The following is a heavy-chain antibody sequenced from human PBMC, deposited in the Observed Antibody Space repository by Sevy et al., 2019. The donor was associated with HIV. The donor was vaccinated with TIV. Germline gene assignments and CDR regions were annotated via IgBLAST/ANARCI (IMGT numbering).Heavy chain of an antibody. CDR3: ARVDCGSITCQGRDPFDI. CDR1: TVIFSDHW. Sequence: GGSLRLSCAASTVIFSDHWMTWVRQALGKGLEWVASINQDGSDRHYVDSVKGRFTISRDNARQSVYLQMNSLRVEDTAVYYCARVDCGSITCQGRDPFDIWGQGTTVTVSS. D-gene: IGHD2-2*01. CDR2: INQDGSDR. V-gene: IGHV3-7*03. J-gene: IGHJ3*02.